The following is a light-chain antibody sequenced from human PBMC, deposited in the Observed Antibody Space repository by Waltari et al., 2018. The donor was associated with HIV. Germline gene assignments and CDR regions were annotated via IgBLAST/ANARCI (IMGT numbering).Light chain of an antibody. CDR1: KLGDKY. CDR3: QAWDSSTAGV. Sequence: SYELTQPPSVSVSPGQTASITCSGDKLGDKYACWYQQKPGQSPVLVIYEDSKRPSGIPGRFACSNAWNTATLTISGTQAMDEADYYCQAWDSSTAGVFGGGTKLTVL. J-gene: IGLJ2*01. CDR2: EDS. V-gene: IGLV3-1*01.